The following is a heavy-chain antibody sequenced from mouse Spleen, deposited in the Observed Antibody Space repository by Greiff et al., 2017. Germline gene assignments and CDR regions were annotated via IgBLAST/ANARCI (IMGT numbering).Heavy chain of an antibody. V-gene: IGHV7-1*01. Sequence: EVHLVESGGGLVQSGRSLRLSCATSGFTFSDFYMEWVRQAPGKGLEWIAASRNKANDYTTEYSASVKGRFIVSRDTSQSILYLQMNALRAEDTAIYYCARGRGAMDYWGQGTSVTVSS. D-gene: IGHD3-3*01. CDR2: SRNKANDYTT. J-gene: IGHJ4*01. CDR1: GFTFSDFY. CDR3: ARGRGAMDY.